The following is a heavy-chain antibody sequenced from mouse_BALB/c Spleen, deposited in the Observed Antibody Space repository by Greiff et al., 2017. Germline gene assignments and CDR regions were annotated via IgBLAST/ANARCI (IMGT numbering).Heavy chain of an antibody. CDR3: ARRGGNYDAMDY. Sequence: QVHVKQSGAELVRPGVSVKISCKGSGYTFTDYAMHWVKQSHAKSLEWIGVISTYYGDASYNQKFKGKATMTVDKSSSTAYMELARLTSEDSAIYYCARRGGNYDAMDYWGQGTSVTVSS. CDR1: GYTFTDYA. J-gene: IGHJ4*01. D-gene: IGHD1-1*02. V-gene: IGHV1S137*01. CDR2: ISTYYGDA.